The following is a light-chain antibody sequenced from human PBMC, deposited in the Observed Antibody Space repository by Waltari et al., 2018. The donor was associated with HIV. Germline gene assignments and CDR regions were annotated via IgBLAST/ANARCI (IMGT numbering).Light chain of an antibody. V-gene: IGLV2-14*01. CDR1: SNDVGGYKS. J-gene: IGLJ1*01. Sequence: QSALTQPASVSGSPGQSITISCTGTSNDVGGYKSVSWYQQHPGKAPKLMIYQVTNRPSGVSNRFSGSKSGNTASLTISGLQAEDEADYYCSSFTISSTLDFGTGTKVTVL. CDR3: SSFTISSTLD. CDR2: QVT.